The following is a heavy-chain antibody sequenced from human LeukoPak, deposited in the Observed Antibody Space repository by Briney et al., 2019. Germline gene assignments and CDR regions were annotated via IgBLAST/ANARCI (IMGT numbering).Heavy chain of an antibody. CDR2: ISGSGGSGGTT. CDR1: GFTLSSYA. CDR3: AKAYAFVGANYFDY. Sequence: QAGGSLRLSCAASGFTLSSYAMSWVRQAPGKGLEWVSGISGSGGSGGTTYYADSVKGRFTISRDNSKNTLYLQMNNLRAEDAAIYYCAKAYAFVGANYFDYWGQGTLVTVSS. J-gene: IGHJ4*02. V-gene: IGHV3-23*01. D-gene: IGHD1-26*01.